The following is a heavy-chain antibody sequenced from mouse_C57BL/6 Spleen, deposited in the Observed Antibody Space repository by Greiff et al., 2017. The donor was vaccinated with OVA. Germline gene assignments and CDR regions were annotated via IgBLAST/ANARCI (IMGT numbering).Heavy chain of an antibody. V-gene: IGHV1-52*01. CDR3: ARGCDEDAMDF. CDR1: GYTFTSYW. CDR2: IYPADSDT. J-gene: IGHJ4*01. Sequence: QVQLQQPGAELVRPGSSVKMSCKASGYTFTSYWMHWVKQRPIQGLEWIGNIYPADSDTHYNQKFKGKATVTVDTSSSTAYMQLSSLTSEDSAVYYCARGCDEDAMDFWGQGTSVTVSS.